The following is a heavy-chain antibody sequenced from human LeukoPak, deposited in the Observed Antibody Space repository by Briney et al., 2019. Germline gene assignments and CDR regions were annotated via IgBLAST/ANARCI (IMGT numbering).Heavy chain of an antibody. CDR2: ISGSGDSI. V-gene: IGHV3-23*01. Sequence: GGSLRLSCAASGFTFSNYAMSWVRQAPGKGLEWGSAISGSGDSIYYADSVKGRFTISRDNSKNTLYLQMNSLRAEDTAVYYCAKRYYGSGSYYNNWGQGTLVTVSS. CDR3: AKRYYGSGSYYNN. J-gene: IGHJ4*02. CDR1: GFTFSNYA. D-gene: IGHD3-10*01.